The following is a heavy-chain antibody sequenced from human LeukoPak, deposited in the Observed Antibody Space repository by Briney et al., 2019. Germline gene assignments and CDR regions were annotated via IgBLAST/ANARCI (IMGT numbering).Heavy chain of an antibody. CDR1: GFTFSSYA. CDR3: ARDRSPYWFDP. CDR2: ISYDGSNK. J-gene: IGHJ5*02. V-gene: IGHV3-30-3*01. Sequence: GRSLRLSCAASGFTFSSYAMHWVRQAPGKGLEWVAVISYDGSNKYYADSVKGRFTISRDSAKNTLYLQMNSLRAEDTAVYYCARDRSPYWFDPWGQGTLVTVSS.